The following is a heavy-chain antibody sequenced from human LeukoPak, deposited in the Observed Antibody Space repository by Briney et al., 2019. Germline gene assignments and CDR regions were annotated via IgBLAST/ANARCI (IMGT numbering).Heavy chain of an antibody. V-gene: IGHV3-7*01. D-gene: IGHD5-18*01. CDR2: IKQDGSEK. J-gene: IGHJ6*02. Sequence: PGGSLRLSCAASGFTFSSYSMNWVRQAPGKGLEWVANIKQDGSEKYYVDSVKGRFTISRDNAKNSLYLQMNSLRAEDTAVYYCARDRLLADSYDYYYYYYGMDVWGQGTTVTVSS. CDR3: ARDRLLADSYDYYYYYYGMDV. CDR1: GFTFSSYS.